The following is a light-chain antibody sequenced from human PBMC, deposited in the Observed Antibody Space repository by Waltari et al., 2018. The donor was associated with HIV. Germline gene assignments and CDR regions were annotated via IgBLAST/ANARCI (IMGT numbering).Light chain of an antibody. V-gene: IGLV3-19*01. CDR3: NSRDSSGNHLV. CDR2: GKN. J-gene: IGLJ2*01. Sequence: SSELTQDPAVSVALGQTVRITCQGDSLSSYYASWYQQKPGQAPVLVIYGKNNRPSGIPDRFSGSISGNTASLTITGAQAEDEADYYCNSRDSSGNHLVFGGGTKLTVL. CDR1: SLSSYY.